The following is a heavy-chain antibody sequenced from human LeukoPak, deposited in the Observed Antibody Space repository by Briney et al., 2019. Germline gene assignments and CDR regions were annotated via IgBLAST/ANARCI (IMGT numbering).Heavy chain of an antibody. J-gene: IGHJ1*01. CDR1: GFTFSTYA. D-gene: IGHD3-22*01. Sequence: TGGSLRLSCAASGFTFSTYAMTWVRQAPWKGLEWVSAISAGGGTTYYADSVKGRFTISRDNSKNTLYLQMNSLRAEDTTVYYCARSGYYYDSRPDPEYFQHWGQGTLVTVSS. CDR2: ISAGGGTT. CDR3: ARSGYYYDSRPDPEYFQH. V-gene: IGHV3-23*01.